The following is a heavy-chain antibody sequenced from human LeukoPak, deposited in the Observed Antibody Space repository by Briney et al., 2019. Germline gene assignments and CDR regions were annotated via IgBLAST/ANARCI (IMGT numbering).Heavy chain of an antibody. V-gene: IGHV3-43*02. CDR1: GFTFDDYA. CDR2: TSGDGVTT. Sequence: GGSLRLSCAASGFTFDDYAIHWVRQVPGKVLEWVSLTSGDGVTTYYAESVKGRFTISRDNSKNSLYLQMRSLRTEDTALYYCAKDLGPSGAAWFDPWGQGTLVTVSS. J-gene: IGHJ5*02. CDR3: AKDLGPSGAAWFDP. D-gene: IGHD7-27*01.